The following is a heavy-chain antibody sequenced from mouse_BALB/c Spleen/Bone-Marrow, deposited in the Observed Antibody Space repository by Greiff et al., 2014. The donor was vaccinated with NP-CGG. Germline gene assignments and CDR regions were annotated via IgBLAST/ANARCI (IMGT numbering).Heavy chain of an antibody. Sequence: QGQLKGSGAELVKTGASVKLSCKGSGYTFPEDILHWGKKRAGQGLEGIGWFYPGSGSIKYNEKFKDKATLTADKSSSTVYMELSRLTSEDSAVYFCARHEDRDYDGFAYWGQGTLVTVSA. CDR3: ARHEDRDYDGFAY. V-gene: IGHV1-62-2*01. CDR1: GYTFPEDI. J-gene: IGHJ3*01. D-gene: IGHD2-4*01. CDR2: FYPGSGSI.